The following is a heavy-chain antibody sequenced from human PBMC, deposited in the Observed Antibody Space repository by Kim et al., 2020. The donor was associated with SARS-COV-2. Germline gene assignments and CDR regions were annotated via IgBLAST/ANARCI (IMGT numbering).Heavy chain of an antibody. CDR2: IYYSGST. D-gene: IGHD2-15*01. Sequence: SETLSLTCTVSGGSISSYYWSWIRQPPGKGLEWIGYIYYSGSTNYNPSLKSRVTISVDTSKNQFSLKLSSVTAADTAVYYCARVVWPGWRDTLSGGSRPYYYYYGMDVWGQGTTVTVSS. CDR1: GGSISSYY. CDR3: ARVVWPGWRDTLSGGSRPYYYYYGMDV. J-gene: IGHJ6*02. V-gene: IGHV4-59*13.